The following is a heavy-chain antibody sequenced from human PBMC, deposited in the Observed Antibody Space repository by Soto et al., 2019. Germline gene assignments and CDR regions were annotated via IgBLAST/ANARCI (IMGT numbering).Heavy chain of an antibody. J-gene: IGHJ4*02. CDR2: IYHSGTT. D-gene: IGHD2-15*01. CDR3: APTLLNYGGGN. Sequence: APLSLTFNVSGFSISSGFYWGWVRQPPGKGLEWIGAIYHSGTTYFNPSLKSRVTMTIDTSKNQFSLSLASVAAADTAMYYCAPTLLNYGGGNWGQGTLVTVSS. V-gene: IGHV4-38-2*02. CDR1: GFSISSGFY.